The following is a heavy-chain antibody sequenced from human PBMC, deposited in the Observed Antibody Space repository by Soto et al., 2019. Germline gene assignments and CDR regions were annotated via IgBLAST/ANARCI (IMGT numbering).Heavy chain of an antibody. D-gene: IGHD2-15*01. J-gene: IGHJ6*02. Sequence: QVQLVQSGAEVKKPGASVKVSCKASGYTFSNYGITWVRQAPGQGLEWMGWISAYNGNTNYAQKVQARVTMTTDTXXSTAYMELRRLRSDDSAVYYCARGGRTNYYYGFDVWGQGTTVTVSS. CDR1: GYTFSNYG. V-gene: IGHV1-18*01. CDR2: ISAYNGNT. CDR3: ARGGRTNYYYGFDV.